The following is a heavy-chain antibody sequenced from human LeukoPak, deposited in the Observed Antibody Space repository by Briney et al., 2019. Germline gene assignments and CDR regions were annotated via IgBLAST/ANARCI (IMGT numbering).Heavy chain of an antibody. V-gene: IGHV4-31*03. Sequence: PSQTLSLTCTVSGGSISSGGYYWSWIRQHPGKGLEWIGYIYYSGSTYYNPSLKSRVTISVDTSKNQFSLKLSSVTAADTAVYYCARSASIAVFSKKIAVAGTRAFDIWGQGTMVTVSS. J-gene: IGHJ3*02. CDR2: IYYSGST. CDR3: ARSASIAVFSKKIAVAGTRAFDI. CDR1: GGSISSGGYY. D-gene: IGHD6-19*01.